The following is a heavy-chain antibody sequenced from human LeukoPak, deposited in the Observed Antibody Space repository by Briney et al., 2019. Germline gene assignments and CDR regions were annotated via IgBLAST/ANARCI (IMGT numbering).Heavy chain of an antibody. CDR1: GFTFSGSA. Sequence: GGSLRLSCAASGFTFSGSAMHWVRQASGKGLEWVGRIRSKANSYATAYAASVKGRFTISRDDSKNTAYLQMNSLKTEDTAVYYCTRVLYGDYVGLIWYFDLWGRGTLVTVSS. D-gene: IGHD4-17*01. V-gene: IGHV3-73*01. J-gene: IGHJ2*01. CDR3: TRVLYGDYVGLIWYFDL. CDR2: IRSKANSYAT.